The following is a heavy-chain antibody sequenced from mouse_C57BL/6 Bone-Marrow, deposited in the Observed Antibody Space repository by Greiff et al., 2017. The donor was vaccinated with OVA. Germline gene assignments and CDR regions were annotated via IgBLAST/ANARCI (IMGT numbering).Heavy chain of an antibody. CDR1: GYTFTDYN. Sequence: EVKLQESGPELVKPGASVKMSCKASGYTFTDYNMHWVKQSHGKSLEWIGYINPNNGGTSYNQKFKGKATLTVNKSSSTAYMELRSLTSEDSAVYYCASEDDGYYDWFAYWGQGTLVTVSA. V-gene: IGHV1-22*01. D-gene: IGHD2-3*01. CDR3: ASEDDGYYDWFAY. CDR2: INPNNGGT. J-gene: IGHJ3*01.